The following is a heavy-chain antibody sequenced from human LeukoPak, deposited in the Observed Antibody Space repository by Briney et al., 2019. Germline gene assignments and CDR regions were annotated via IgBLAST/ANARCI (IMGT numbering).Heavy chain of an antibody. CDR3: SRESGAFSPFGY. CDR1: GGSFSGYY. Sequence: PSETLSLTCAVYGGSFSGYYWSWIRQPPGKGLGWIGEINHSGSTNYNPSLKSRVTMSLDRSKNHLSLTLTSVTAADTAVYYCSRESGAFSPFGYWGQGTLVTVSS. J-gene: IGHJ4*02. CDR2: INHSGST. V-gene: IGHV4-34*01. D-gene: IGHD1-26*01.